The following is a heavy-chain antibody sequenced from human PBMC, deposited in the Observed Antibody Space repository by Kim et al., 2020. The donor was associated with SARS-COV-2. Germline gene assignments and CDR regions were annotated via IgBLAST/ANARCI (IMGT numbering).Heavy chain of an antibody. J-gene: IGHJ4*02. Sequence: ADSVKGRFTISRDNSKNTLYLQMNSLRAEDTAVYYCASGYYDSSGYYYDYWGQGTLVTVSS. CDR3: ASGYYDSSGYYYDY. D-gene: IGHD3-22*01. V-gene: IGHV3-66*01.